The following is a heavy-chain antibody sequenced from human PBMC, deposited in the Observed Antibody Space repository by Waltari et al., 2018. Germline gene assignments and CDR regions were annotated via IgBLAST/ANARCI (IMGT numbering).Heavy chain of an antibody. CDR1: GGSFSGYY. CDR2: INHSGST. Sequence: QVQLQQWGAGLLKPSETLSLTCAVYGGSFSGYYWSWIRQPPGKGLEWIGEINHSGSTNYIPSRKSRVTISVDTSKNQFSLKLSSVTAADTAVYYCARGRVLRFLEWSPFYYFDYWGQGTLVTVSS. V-gene: IGHV4-34*01. J-gene: IGHJ4*02. CDR3: ARGRVLRFLEWSPFYYFDY. D-gene: IGHD3-3*01.